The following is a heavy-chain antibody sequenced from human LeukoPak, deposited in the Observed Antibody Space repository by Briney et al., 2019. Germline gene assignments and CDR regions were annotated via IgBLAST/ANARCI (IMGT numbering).Heavy chain of an antibody. D-gene: IGHD6-13*01. CDR1: GGSISSGSYY. J-gene: IGHJ3*02. CDR2: IYTSGST. Sequence: SETLSLTCTVSGGSISSGSYYWSWIRQPAGKGLEWIGRIYTSGSTNYNPSLKSRVTISVDTSKNQFSLKLSSVTAADTAVYYCASRGGRGDLWGIAAADKDDAFDIWGQGTMVTVSS. V-gene: IGHV4-61*02. CDR3: ASRGGRGDLWGIAAADKDDAFDI.